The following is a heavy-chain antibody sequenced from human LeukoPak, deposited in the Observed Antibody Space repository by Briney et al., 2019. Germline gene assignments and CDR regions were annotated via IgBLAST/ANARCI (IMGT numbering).Heavy chain of an antibody. Sequence: SETLSLTCTVSGGSISSSGYYWGWIRQPPEKGLDWIGSVVYSACASYNPSLRSRFTISIDTSKNQFFLNLPSVTAADTAVYYCAMYRGGTMFDFWGQGILVTVSS. CDR1: GGSISSSGYY. J-gene: IGHJ4*02. CDR2: VVYSACA. CDR3: AMYRGGTMFDF. D-gene: IGHD1-1*01. V-gene: IGHV4-39*01.